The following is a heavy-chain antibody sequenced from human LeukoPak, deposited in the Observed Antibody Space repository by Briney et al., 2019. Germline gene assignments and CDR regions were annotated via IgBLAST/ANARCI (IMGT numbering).Heavy chain of an antibody. CDR2: IKSKAYGGTA. CDR3: TRDLRAAGYPYYFDY. V-gene: IGHV3-49*03. J-gene: IGHJ4*02. Sequence: PGGSLRLSCTASGFTFGDYAMSWFRQAPGKGLEGVSFIKSKAYGGTAEYAASVKGRFTISRDDSKSIAYLQMNSLKTEDTAVYYCTRDLRAAGYPYYFDYWGQGTLVTVSS. D-gene: IGHD6-13*01. CDR1: GFTFGDYA.